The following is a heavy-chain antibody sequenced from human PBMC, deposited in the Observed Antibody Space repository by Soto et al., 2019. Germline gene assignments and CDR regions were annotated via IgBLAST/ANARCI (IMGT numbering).Heavy chain of an antibody. V-gene: IGHV6-1*01. J-gene: IGHJ5*01. CDR3: VRLIGNSWLDS. CDR1: GGSVSSGNYY. D-gene: IGHD3-16*01. CDR2: TYYRSKWYY. Sequence: PSETLSLTYTVSGGSVSSGNYYWNWIRNSPSRGLEWLGRTYYRSKWYYDYAVSVKSRITINPDTSNNQLSLQLNSVTPDDTAVYYCVRLIGNSWLDSWGQGTLVTVSS.